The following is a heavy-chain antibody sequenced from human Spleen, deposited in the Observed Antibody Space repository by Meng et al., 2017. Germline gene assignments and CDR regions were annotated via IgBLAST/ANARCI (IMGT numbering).Heavy chain of an antibody. J-gene: IGHJ4*02. CDR3: ARDDISPGTTFDC. V-gene: IGHV1-69*04. CDR2: IIPIVGIT. CDR1: HYTFTGYG. D-gene: IGHD1-7*01. Sequence: QVQVVQSGAEVKRPGASVKVSCKASHYTFTGYGVSWFRQAPGQGLEWVGRIIPIVGITSYAQKLQGRVTITADKSTSTVYMELNSLRSEDTAVYYCARDDISPGTTFDCWGQGTLVTVSS.